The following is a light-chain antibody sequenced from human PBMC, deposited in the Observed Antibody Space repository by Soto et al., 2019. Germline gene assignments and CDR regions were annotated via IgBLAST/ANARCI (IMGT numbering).Light chain of an antibody. J-gene: IGLJ3*02. V-gene: IGLV2-8*01. CDR3: SPYVGSNKYWV. CDR2: EVS. Sequence: QSALTQPPSASGSPGQSVTISCTGTSSDVGGYNYVTWYQQHPGKAPKLLICEVSKRPSWGSDRFSCSKSVNTASLTVAGLQAEDEADYYCSPYVGSNKYWVFGGGTKLTVL. CDR1: SSDVGGYNY.